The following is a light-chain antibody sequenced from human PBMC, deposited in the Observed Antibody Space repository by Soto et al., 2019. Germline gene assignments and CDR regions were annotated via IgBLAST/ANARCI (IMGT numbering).Light chain of an antibody. J-gene: IGKJ1*01. Sequence: EIVLTQSPGTLSFSPGEKDTLSCRASQSVSSSYLAWYQQKPGQAPRLLIYGASSRATGISDRFSGSGSGTDFTLTISRLEPEDFAVYYCQQYGSSFTWTFGQGTKV. V-gene: IGKV3-20*01. CDR2: GAS. CDR1: QSVSSSY. CDR3: QQYGSSFTWT.